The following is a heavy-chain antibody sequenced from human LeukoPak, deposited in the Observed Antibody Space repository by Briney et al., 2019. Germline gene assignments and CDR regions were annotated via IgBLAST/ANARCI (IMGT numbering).Heavy chain of an antibody. Sequence: SETLSLTCTVSGGSISSSSYYWGWIRQPPGKGLEWIGSIYYSGSTYYNPSRKSRVTISVDTSKNQFSLKLSSVTAAGTAVYYCARHGVDQRGGKYYFDYWGQGTLVTVSS. J-gene: IGHJ4*02. CDR2: IYYSGST. CDR3: ARHGVDQRGGKYYFDY. V-gene: IGHV4-39*01. CDR1: GGSISSSSYY. D-gene: IGHD3-16*01.